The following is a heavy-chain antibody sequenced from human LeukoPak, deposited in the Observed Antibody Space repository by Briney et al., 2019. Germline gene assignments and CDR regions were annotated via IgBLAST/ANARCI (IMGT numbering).Heavy chain of an antibody. V-gene: IGHV1-18*04. CDR3: ARGPDYYDSNWFDP. J-gene: IGHJ5*02. CDR2: INPNNGNT. CDR1: GYTFTGYY. Sequence: GASVKVSCKPSGYTFTGYYIHWVRQAPRQGLEWMGWINPNNGNTNYAQKFRGRVTMTIDKSTSTAYMELRSLRSDDTAVYYCARGPDYYDSNWFDPWGQGTLVTVSS. D-gene: IGHD3-22*01.